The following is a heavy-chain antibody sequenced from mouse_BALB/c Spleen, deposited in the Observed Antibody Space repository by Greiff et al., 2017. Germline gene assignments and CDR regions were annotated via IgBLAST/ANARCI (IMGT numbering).Heavy chain of an antibody. V-gene: IGHV1-63*02. Sequence: LVESGAELVRPGTSVKISCKASGYTFTNYWLGWVKQRPGHGLEWIGDIYPGGGYTNYNEKFKGKATLTADTSSSTAYMQLSSLTSEDSAVYFCAREDSLLRLGLAYWGQGTLVTVSA. CDR3: AREDSLLRLGLAY. D-gene: IGHD1-2*01. J-gene: IGHJ3*01. CDR1: GYTFTNYW. CDR2: IYPGGGYT.